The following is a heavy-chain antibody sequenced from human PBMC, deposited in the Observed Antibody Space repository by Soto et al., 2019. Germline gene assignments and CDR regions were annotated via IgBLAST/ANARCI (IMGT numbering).Heavy chain of an antibody. CDR1: GFTFGNYA. CDR2: ISGGGDAT. CDR3: AKKSLGSITLPALYYFDY. D-gene: IGHD7-27*01. J-gene: IGHJ4*02. V-gene: IGHV3-23*01. Sequence: EVQLLESGGGLVQPGGSVRLSCAASGFTFGNYAFSWVRQAPGKGLEWVSVISGGGDATYYPDSVKGRFTTSRDNSKNTVYLQMYSLRAEDTAVYYCAKKSLGSITLPALYYFDYWGQGTLVTVSS.